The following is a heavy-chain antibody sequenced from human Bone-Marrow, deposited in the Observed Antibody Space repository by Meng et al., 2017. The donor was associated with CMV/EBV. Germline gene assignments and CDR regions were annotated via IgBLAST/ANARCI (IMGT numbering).Heavy chain of an antibody. V-gene: IGHV3-48*04. CDR2: ISGSGTTV. CDR1: GFTFSSYW. Sequence: GGLRRLSCAASGFTFSSYWLSWVRQAPGKVLEWVSYISGSGTTVYYAVPVRGRFPVSRENAQNSVYLQMNSLSAEDTAVYYCVRIVIPFDIFWYDFPDFWGQGTLVTVSS. D-gene: IGHD3/OR15-3a*01. J-gene: IGHJ4*02. CDR3: VRIVIPFDIFWYDFPDF.